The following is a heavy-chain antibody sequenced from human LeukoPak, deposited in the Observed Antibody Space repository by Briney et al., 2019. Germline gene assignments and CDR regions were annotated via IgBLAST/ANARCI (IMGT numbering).Heavy chain of an antibody. CDR2: IWYDGSNK. CDR1: GFTFSSYG. V-gene: IGHV3-33*01. D-gene: IGHD3-22*01. CDR3: ARGLYYYDPTGDYYFDY. Sequence: PGGSLRLSCAASGFTFSSYGMHWVRQAPGKGLEWVAVIWYDGSNKYYADSVKGRFTISRDNSKNTLYLQMNSLRAEDTAVYYCARGLYYYDPTGDYYFDYWGQGTLVTVSS. J-gene: IGHJ4*02.